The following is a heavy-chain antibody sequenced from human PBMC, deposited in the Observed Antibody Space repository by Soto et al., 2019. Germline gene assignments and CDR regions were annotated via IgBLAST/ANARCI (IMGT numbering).Heavy chain of an antibody. D-gene: IGHD3-10*01. CDR2: ISSSAGTI. J-gene: IGHJ6*02. Sequence: QVQLVESGGGLVKPGGSLRLSCAASGLTFSDHYMTWIRQAPGKGLEWISYISSSAGTIYYADSVKGRSTISRDNAKNSLYLQMTNLSAEDTAVYYCARAPYVGSGTYYYYALAVWGQGTTVTVSS. V-gene: IGHV3-11*01. CDR3: ARAPYVGSGTYYYYALAV. CDR1: GLTFSDHY.